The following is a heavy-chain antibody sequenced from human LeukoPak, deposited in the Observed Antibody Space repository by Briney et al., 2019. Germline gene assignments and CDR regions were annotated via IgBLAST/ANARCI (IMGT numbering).Heavy chain of an antibody. Sequence: SETLSLTCAVYGGSFSGYYWSWIRQPPGKGLEWIGEINHSGSTNYNPSLKSRDTISVDTSKNQFSLKLSSVTAADTAVYYCASQPASSGYDQFDYWGQGTLVTVSS. D-gene: IGHD3-22*01. V-gene: IGHV4-34*01. CDR1: GGSFSGYY. J-gene: IGHJ4*02. CDR2: INHSGST. CDR3: ASQPASSGYDQFDY.